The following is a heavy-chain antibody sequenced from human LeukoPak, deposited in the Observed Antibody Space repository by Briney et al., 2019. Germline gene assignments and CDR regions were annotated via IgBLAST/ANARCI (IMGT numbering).Heavy chain of an antibody. CDR1: GGSISSYY. J-gene: IGHJ4*02. CDR3: ARMGRRGYFDC. D-gene: IGHD1-26*01. V-gene: IGHV4-59*01. Sequence: SETLSLTCTVSGGSISSYYWSWIRQPPGKGLEWIGYIYYSGSTNYNPSLKSRVTISVDTSKNQFSLKLSSVTAADTAVYYCARMGRRGYFDCWGQGTLVTVSS. CDR2: IYYSGST.